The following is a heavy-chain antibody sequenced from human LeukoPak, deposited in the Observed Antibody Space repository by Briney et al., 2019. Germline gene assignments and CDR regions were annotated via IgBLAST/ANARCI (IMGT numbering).Heavy chain of an antibody. Sequence: GGSLRLSCAASGFSLGSFVMSWVRQAPGKGLEWVATIGKSQYYADSVKGRFTISKDISKNMMYLQMDSLGVDDTAIYYCAKGSNGDYDIWGQGTLVTVSS. CDR3: AKGSNGDYDI. V-gene: IGHV3-23*01. CDR1: GFSLGSFV. J-gene: IGHJ4*02. CDR2: IGKSQ. D-gene: IGHD4-17*01.